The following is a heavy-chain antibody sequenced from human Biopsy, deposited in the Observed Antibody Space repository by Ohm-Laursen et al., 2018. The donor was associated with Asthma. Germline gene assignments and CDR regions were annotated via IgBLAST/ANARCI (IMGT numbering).Heavy chain of an antibody. D-gene: IGHD3-22*01. Sequence: QTLTLTCTFSGFSLSSTGMCVGWIRQHPGKGLEWIGFIYYSGSTYYNPSLKSRVSISIDTSKNQFSLKLSSVTAADTAVYYCARAQDYYDSRGYYRSFDYWGQGTLVTVSS. CDR3: ARAQDYYDSRGYYRSFDY. V-gene: IGHV4-31*03. CDR1: GFSLSSTGMC. CDR2: IYYSGST. J-gene: IGHJ4*02.